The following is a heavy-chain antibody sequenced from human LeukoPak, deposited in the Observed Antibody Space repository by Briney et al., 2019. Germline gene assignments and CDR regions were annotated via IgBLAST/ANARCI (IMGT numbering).Heavy chain of an antibody. Sequence: GRSLRLSCAASGFTFSSYAMHWVRQAPGKGLEWVAVISYDGSNKYYADSVKGRFTISRDNSKNTLYLQMNSLRAEDTAVYYCARGADFDWLLGYYGMDVWGQGTTVTVSS. CDR1: GFTFSSYA. CDR2: ISYDGSNK. J-gene: IGHJ6*02. V-gene: IGHV3-30*04. D-gene: IGHD3-9*01. CDR3: ARGADFDWLLGYYGMDV.